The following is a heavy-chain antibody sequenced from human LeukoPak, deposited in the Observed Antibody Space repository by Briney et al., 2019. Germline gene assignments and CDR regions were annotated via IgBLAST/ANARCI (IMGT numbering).Heavy chain of an antibody. CDR3: ALPNYYDSSGPFDY. V-gene: IGHV1-69*13. Sequence: SVKVSCKASGGTFSSYAISWVRQAPGQGLEWMGGIIPIFGTANYAQKFQGRVTITADESTSTAYMELSSLRSEDTAVYYCALPNYYDSSGPFDYWGQGTLVTVSS. CDR2: IIPIFGTA. CDR1: GGTFSSYA. J-gene: IGHJ4*02. D-gene: IGHD3-22*01.